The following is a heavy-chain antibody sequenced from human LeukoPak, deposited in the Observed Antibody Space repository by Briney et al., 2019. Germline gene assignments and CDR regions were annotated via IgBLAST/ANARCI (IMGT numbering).Heavy chain of an antibody. CDR3: ARAHSSGSRGNYYYGMDV. CDR1: GFTFTSSA. CDR2: IVVGSGNT. J-gene: IGHJ6*02. Sequence: SVKVSCKASGFTFTSSAVQWVRQARGQRLEWIGWIVVGSGNTNYAQKFQERVTITRDMSTSTVYMELSSLRSEDTAVYYCARAHSSGSRGNYYYGMDVWGQGTTVTVSS. V-gene: IGHV1-58*01. D-gene: IGHD6-19*01.